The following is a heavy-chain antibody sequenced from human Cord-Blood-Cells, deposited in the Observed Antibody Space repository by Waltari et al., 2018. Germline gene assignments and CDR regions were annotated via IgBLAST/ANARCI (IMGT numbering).Heavy chain of an antibody. CDR2: ISYDGSNK. CDR3: ASIWGSGDY. D-gene: IGHD3-16*01. CDR1: GFTFSSSG. J-gene: IGHJ4*02. V-gene: IGHV3-30*03. Sequence: VQLVESGGGVVQPGRSLRLSCAASGFTFSSSGMHWVRQAPGKGLGWVEVISYDGSNKYYADSVKGRFTISRDNSKNTLYLQMNSLRAEDTAVYYCASIWGSGDYWGQGTLVTVSS.